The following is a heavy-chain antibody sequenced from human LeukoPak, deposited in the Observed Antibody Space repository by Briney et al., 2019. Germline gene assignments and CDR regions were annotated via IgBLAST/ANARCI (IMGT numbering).Heavy chain of an antibody. CDR1: GGSISSGGYY. Sequence: SETLSLTCTVSGGSISSGGYYWGWVRQPPGKGLEWIGYIYHSGSTYYNPSLKSRVTISVDRSKNQFSLKLSSVTAADTAVYYCASYSAPRMAVPAAWGLFDYWGQGTLVTVSS. V-gene: IGHV4-30-2*01. CDR3: ASYSAPRMAVPAAWGLFDY. D-gene: IGHD2-2*01. CDR2: IYHSGST. J-gene: IGHJ4*02.